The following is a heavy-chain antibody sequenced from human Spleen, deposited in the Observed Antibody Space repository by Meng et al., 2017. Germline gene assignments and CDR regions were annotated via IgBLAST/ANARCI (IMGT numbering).Heavy chain of an antibody. CDR3: AKDIGRSTTSYYHYYGMDV. D-gene: IGHD2-2*01. CDR2: ISGGGGST. Sequence: GESLKISCAASGFTFSSYAMSWVRQAPGKGLEWVSAISGGGGSTYYADSVKGRFTISRDNSKNTLYLHMNSLRAEDTAKYYCAKDIGRSTTSYYHYYGMDVWGQGTTVTVSS. V-gene: IGHV3-23*01. J-gene: IGHJ6*02. CDR1: GFTFSSYA.